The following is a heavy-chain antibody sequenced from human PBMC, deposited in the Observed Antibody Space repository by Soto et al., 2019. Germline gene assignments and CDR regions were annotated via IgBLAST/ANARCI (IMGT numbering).Heavy chain of an antibody. D-gene: IGHD7-27*01. CDR3: ARGTGGDFDY. CDR1: GFTFSSYA. J-gene: IGHJ4*02. Sequence: QVQLVESGGGVVQPGRSLRLSCAASGFTFSSYAIHWVRQAPGKGLEWVAVISYDGSNKYYADSVKGRFTISRDNSKNTRYLQMNSLRAEDTAVYYCARGTGGDFDYWGQGTLVTVSS. CDR2: ISYDGSNK. V-gene: IGHV3-30-3*01.